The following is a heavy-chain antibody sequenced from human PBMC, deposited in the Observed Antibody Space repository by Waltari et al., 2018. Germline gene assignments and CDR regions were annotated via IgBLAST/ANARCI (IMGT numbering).Heavy chain of an antibody. J-gene: IGHJ4*02. Sequence: EVQLVESGGGLVQPGGSLKLSCPASGFTFSGSAMHWVRQASGKGLEWVGRIRGKANSYATAYAASVKGRFTISRDDSRNTAFLQMNSLKTEDTAVYYCARHCSSSSCAFDYWGQGTLVTVSS. V-gene: IGHV3-73*01. CDR1: GFTFSGSA. CDR2: IRGKANSYAT. CDR3: ARHCSSSSCAFDY. D-gene: IGHD2-2*01.